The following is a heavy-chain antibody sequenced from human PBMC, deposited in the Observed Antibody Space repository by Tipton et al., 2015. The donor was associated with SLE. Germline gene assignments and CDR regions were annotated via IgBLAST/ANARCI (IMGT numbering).Heavy chain of an antibody. V-gene: IGHV4-59*11. CDR3: ARTLGAIAHTVYDAFDI. CDR1: GGSITNHY. D-gene: IGHD1-26*01. Sequence: TLSLTCTVSGGSITNHYWNWIRQPPGKGLEWVGDIHYSGTTHDNPSLKSRVTMSVDMSKNQFSLRLTSLTAADTAVYYCARTLGAIAHTVYDAFDIWGQGKMVTVSS. CDR2: IHYSGTT. J-gene: IGHJ3*02.